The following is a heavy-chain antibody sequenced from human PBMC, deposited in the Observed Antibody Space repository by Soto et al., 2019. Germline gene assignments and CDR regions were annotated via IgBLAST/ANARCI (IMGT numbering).Heavy chain of an antibody. Sequence: EVQLVESGGGLVQPGRSLRLSCAASGFTFDDYAMHWVRQAPGKGLVWVSGISWNSGSIGYADSVKGRFTISSDNAKNSLYLQMNSLRAEDTALYYCVPAEGRYYDSSGYFSWGQGTLVTVSS. CDR2: ISWNSGSI. D-gene: IGHD3-22*01. CDR1: GFTFDDYA. J-gene: IGHJ4*02. CDR3: VPAEGRYYDSSGYFS. V-gene: IGHV3-9*01.